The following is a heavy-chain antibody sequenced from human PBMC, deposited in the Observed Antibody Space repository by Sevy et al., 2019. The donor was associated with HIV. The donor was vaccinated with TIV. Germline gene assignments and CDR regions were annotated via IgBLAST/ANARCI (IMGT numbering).Heavy chain of an antibody. CDR3: TTDPYQLLYHGHNWFDP. V-gene: IGHV3-15*01. CDR2: IKSKTDGGTT. D-gene: IGHD2-2*01. J-gene: IGHJ5*02. Sequence: GGSLRLSCAASGFTFSNAWMSWVRQAPGKGLEWVGRIKSKTDGGTTDYAEPVKGRFTISRVDSKNTLYLQMNSLKTGDTAVYYCTTDPYQLLYHGHNWFDPWGQGTLVTVSS. CDR1: GFTFSNAW.